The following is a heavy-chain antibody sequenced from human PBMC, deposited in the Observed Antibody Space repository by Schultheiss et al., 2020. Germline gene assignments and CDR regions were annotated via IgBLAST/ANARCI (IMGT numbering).Heavy chain of an antibody. Sequence: SETLSLTCAVYGGSFSGYYWSWIRQPPGKGLEWIGEINHSGSTYYNPSLKSRVTISVDTSKNQFSLKLSSVTAADTAVYYCARVGVAADAFDIWGQGTMGTVS. CDR2: INHSGST. CDR1: GGSFSGYY. V-gene: IGHV4-34*01. D-gene: IGHD2-15*01. J-gene: IGHJ3*02. CDR3: ARVGVAADAFDI.